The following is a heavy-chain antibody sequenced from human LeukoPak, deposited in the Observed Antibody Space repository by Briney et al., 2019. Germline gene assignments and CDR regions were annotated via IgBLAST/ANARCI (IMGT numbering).Heavy chain of an antibody. Sequence: PGGSLRLSCAASGFTVSNNYMSWVRQAPGKGLEWVSIIYNGGSTYYADSVKGRFTMSRDNSKNTSYLQMNSLRAEDTAVYYCARAVSNDYAAHWGQGTLVTVSS. V-gene: IGHV3-53*01. CDR2: IYNGGST. J-gene: IGHJ4*02. CDR3: ARAVSNDYAAH. CDR1: GFTVSNNY. D-gene: IGHD4-17*01.